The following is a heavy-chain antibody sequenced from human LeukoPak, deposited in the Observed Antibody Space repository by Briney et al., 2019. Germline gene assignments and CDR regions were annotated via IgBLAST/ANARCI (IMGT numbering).Heavy chain of an antibody. CDR2: ISYDGSSQ. V-gene: IGHV3-30*18. D-gene: IGHD4-17*01. CDR3: AKDRAHGDYLALDY. CDR1: GFTFTTYA. J-gene: IGHJ4*02. Sequence: GRSLRLSCAASGFTFTTYAVHWVRQAPGKGLEWVALISYDGSSQYYADSVKGRFTISRDNSKNTLYLQMNSLRPEDTAVYYCAKDRAHGDYLALDYWGQGTLVTVSS.